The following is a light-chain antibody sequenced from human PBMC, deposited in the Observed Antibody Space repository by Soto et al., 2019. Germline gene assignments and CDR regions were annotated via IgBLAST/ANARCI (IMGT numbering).Light chain of an antibody. V-gene: IGKV1-9*01. CDR2: AAS. Sequence: DIQLTQSPSFLSASVGDRVTITCRASQGISSYLVWYEQKPGKAPKVLIYAASTLQSGVPSRFSGSGSGTEFTLTITNLQPEDFATYYCQQLNSYPRTFGQGTKLEIK. CDR1: QGISSY. CDR3: QQLNSYPRT. J-gene: IGKJ2*01.